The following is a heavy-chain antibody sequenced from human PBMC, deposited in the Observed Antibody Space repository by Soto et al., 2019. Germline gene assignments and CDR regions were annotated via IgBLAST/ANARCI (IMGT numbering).Heavy chain of an antibody. J-gene: IGHJ4*02. CDR3: ARGSRISPDIVVVPAAMLGGDY. D-gene: IGHD2-2*01. V-gene: IGHV4-34*01. CDR1: GGSFSGYY. CDR2: IKHSGST. Sequence: PSETLSLTCAVYGGSFSGYYWSWIRQPPGKGLEWIGEIKHSGSTNYNPSLKSRVTISVDTSKNQFSLKLSSVTAADTAVYYCARGSRISPDIVVVPAAMLGGDYWGQGTLVTVSS.